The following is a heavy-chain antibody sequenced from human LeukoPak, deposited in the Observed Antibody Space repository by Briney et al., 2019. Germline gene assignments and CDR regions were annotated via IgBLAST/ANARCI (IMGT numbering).Heavy chain of an antibody. CDR3: TTRIAVAGTDYYYYYMDV. J-gene: IGHJ6*03. CDR1: GFTFSNAW. V-gene: IGHV3-15*01. CDR2: IKSKTDGGTT. D-gene: IGHD6-19*01. Sequence: GGSLRLSCAASGFTFSNAWMSWVRQAPGKGLEWVGRIKSKTDGGTTDYAAPVKGRFTISRDDSKNTLYLQMNSLKTEDTAVYYCTTRIAVAGTDYYYYYMDVWGKGTTVTVSS.